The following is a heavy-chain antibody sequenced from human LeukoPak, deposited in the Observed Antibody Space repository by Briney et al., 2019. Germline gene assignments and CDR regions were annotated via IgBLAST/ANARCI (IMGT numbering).Heavy chain of an antibody. V-gene: IGHV1-46*01. Sequence: ASVNVSCKASGGTFSSYAISWVRQAPGQGLEWMGMIYPRDGSTSYAQNFQGRVTVTRDTSTTTVHMELRGLRSEDTAVYYCARDQEGFDYWGQGTVVTVSS. CDR2: IYPRDGST. CDR3: ARDQEGFDY. J-gene: IGHJ4*02. CDR1: GGTFSSYA.